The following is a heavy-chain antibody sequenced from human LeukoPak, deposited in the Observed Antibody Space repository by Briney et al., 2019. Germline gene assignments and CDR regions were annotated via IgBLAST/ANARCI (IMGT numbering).Heavy chain of an antibody. CDR2: INPNSGDT. CDR3: ARGYLNLLWFGELSYMDV. CDR1: GYTFTDYY. J-gene: IGHJ6*03. V-gene: IGHV1-2*04. Sequence: GASVKVSCKASGYTFTDYYIHWVRQAPGQGLEWMGWINPNSGDTNYAQKFQGWVTMTRDMSISTAYMELSRLRSEDTAVYYCARGYLNLLWFGELSYMDVWGKGTTVTISS. D-gene: IGHD3-10*01.